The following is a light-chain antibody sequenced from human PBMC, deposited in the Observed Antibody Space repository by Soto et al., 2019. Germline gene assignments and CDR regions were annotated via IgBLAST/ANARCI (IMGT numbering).Light chain of an antibody. Sequence: TQSPSTLSASVGDRVTLSCRASQSVNIYLAWYQQKPGQAPRLLIFGASSRATGIPARFSGSGSGTEFNLTISSLQSEDFAVYFCQQYDDWLRLTFGGGTKVDIK. CDR3: QQYDDWLRLT. CDR2: GAS. J-gene: IGKJ4*01. V-gene: IGKV3D-15*01. CDR1: QSVNIY.